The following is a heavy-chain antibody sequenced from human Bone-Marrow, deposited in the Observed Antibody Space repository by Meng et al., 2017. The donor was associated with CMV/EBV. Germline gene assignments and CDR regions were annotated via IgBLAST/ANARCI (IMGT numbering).Heavy chain of an antibody. CDR2: IYYSGST. Sequence: QGEVEGAGPGLVKPLQTLSLPCTVSGGSISSGDYYWSWIRQPPGKGLEWIGYIYYSGSTYYNPSLKSRVTISVDTSKNQFSLKLSSVTAADTAVYYCARQNLLGYCSSTSCYEHWGQGTLVTVSS. V-gene: IGHV4-30-4*08. D-gene: IGHD2-2*01. J-gene: IGHJ1*01. CDR1: GGSISSGDYY. CDR3: ARQNLLGYCSSTSCYEH.